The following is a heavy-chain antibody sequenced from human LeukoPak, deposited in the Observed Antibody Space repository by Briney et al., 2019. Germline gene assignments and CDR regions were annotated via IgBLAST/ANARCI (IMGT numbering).Heavy chain of an antibody. Sequence: ASVKVSCKASGYTFTGYYMHWVRQAPGQGLEWMGWINPNSGGTNYAQKFQGRVTMTRDTSISTAYMELSRLRSDDTAVYYCAREGGYNYGRRGAFDIWGQGTMVTVSS. CDR2: INPNSGGT. CDR3: AREGGYNYGRRGAFDI. J-gene: IGHJ3*02. D-gene: IGHD5-18*01. V-gene: IGHV1-2*02. CDR1: GYTFTGYY.